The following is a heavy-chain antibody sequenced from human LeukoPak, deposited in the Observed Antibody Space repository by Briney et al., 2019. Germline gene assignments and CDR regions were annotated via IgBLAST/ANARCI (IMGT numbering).Heavy chain of an antibody. J-gene: IGHJ4*02. V-gene: IGHV3-30-3*01. Sequence: GGSLRLSCAASGFTFSSYAMHWVRQAPGKGLEWVAVISYDGSNKYYADSVKGRFTISRDNSKNTLYLQMNSLRAEDTAVYYCARDIITGSGSDYWGQGTLVTVSS. CDR1: GFTFSSYA. CDR2: ISYDGSNK. D-gene: IGHD1-20*01. CDR3: ARDIITGSGSDY.